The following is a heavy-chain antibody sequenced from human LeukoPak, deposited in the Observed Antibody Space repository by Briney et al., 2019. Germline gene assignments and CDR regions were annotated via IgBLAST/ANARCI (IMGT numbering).Heavy chain of an antibody. CDR3: ARVFGELKVFWFDP. Sequence: GGSLRLSCAASGFTFRRYAMSWVCPAPGKGLEWVSSISASGGRTHYADSVKGRFTISRDNAKNSLYLQMNSLRAEDTAVYYCARVFGELKVFWFDPWGQGTLVTVSS. J-gene: IGHJ5*02. CDR2: ISASGGRT. CDR1: GFTFRRYA. D-gene: IGHD3-10*01. V-gene: IGHV3-23*01.